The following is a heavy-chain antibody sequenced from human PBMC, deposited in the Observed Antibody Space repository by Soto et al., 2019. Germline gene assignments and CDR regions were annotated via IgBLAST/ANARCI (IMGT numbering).Heavy chain of an antibody. V-gene: IGHV4-59*01. Sequence: SETLSLTCTVSGGSISSYYWSWIRQPPGKGLEWIGYIYYSGSTNYNPSLKSRVTISVDTSKNQFSLKLSSVTAADTAVYYCGRAWDSSTDNWFDPCGQGTLVTVSS. CDR1: GGSISSYY. CDR3: GRAWDSSTDNWFDP. D-gene: IGHD6-13*01. J-gene: IGHJ5*02. CDR2: IYYSGST.